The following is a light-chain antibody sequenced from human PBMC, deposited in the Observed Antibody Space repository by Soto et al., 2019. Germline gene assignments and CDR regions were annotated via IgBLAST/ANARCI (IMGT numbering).Light chain of an antibody. CDR1: QSVSSSY. CDR3: PQYGSSQRT. Sequence: EIVLTQSPGTLSLSPGERATLSCRASQSVSSSYLAWYQQKPGQAPRLLIYGASSRATGIPDRFSGSGSGTDFTLTISRLEPEDFAVYYCPQYGSSQRTFGQGTKVDIK. V-gene: IGKV3-20*01. J-gene: IGKJ1*01. CDR2: GAS.